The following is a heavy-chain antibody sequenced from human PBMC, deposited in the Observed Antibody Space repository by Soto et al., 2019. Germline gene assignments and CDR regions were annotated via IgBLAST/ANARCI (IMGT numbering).Heavy chain of an antibody. J-gene: IGHJ1*01. CDR1: GFTFSSYA. Sequence: EVQLLESGGGLVQPGGSLRLSCAASGFTFSSYARSWVRQAPGKGLEWVSAISGSGGSTYYADSVKGRFTIYRDNSKNTLYLQMNSLRAEDTAVYYCAKDRGQMVYAIEYFQHWGQGTLVTVSS. D-gene: IGHD2-8*01. CDR3: AKDRGQMVYAIEYFQH. V-gene: IGHV3-23*01. CDR2: ISGSGGST.